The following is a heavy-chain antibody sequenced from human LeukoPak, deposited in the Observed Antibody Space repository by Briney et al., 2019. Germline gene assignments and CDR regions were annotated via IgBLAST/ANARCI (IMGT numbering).Heavy chain of an antibody. D-gene: IGHD3-3*01. Sequence: GGSLRLSCAASGFTFSSYNMNWVRQAPGKGLEWVSYIIITSGTMYYADSVKGRFTISRDNAKNSLYLQMNSLRAEDTAVYYCAKDRTLYYDFWSGYTNTGMDVWGQGTTVTVSS. V-gene: IGHV3-48*01. CDR1: GFTFSSYN. CDR2: IIITSGTM. CDR3: AKDRTLYYDFWSGYTNTGMDV. J-gene: IGHJ6*02.